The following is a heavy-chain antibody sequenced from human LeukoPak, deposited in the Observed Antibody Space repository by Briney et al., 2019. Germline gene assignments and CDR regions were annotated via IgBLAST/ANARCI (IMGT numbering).Heavy chain of an antibody. CDR3: ARDQQLGRGLYFDY. CDR1: GYTFTGYY. V-gene: IGHV1-2*02. CDR2: INPNSGGT. J-gene: IGHJ4*02. D-gene: IGHD6-6*01. Sequence: ASVKVSCKASGYTFTGYYMHWVRQAPGQGRGWMGWINPNSGGTNYAQKFQGRVTMTRDTSISTAYMELGRLRSDDTAVYYCARDQQLGRGLYFDYWGQGTLVTVSS.